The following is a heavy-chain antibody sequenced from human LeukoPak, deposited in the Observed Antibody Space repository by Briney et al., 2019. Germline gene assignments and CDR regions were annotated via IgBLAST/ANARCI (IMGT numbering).Heavy chain of an antibody. CDR3: AREGSSGWYDRGAFDI. CDR2: IYYSGST. J-gene: IGHJ3*02. CDR1: GGSISSYY. Sequence: SETLSLTCTVSGGSISSYYWSWIRQPPGKGREWIGYIYYSGSTNYNPSLKSRVTISVDTSKNQFSLKLSSVTAADTAVYYCAREGSSGWYDRGAFDIWGQGTMVTVSS. D-gene: IGHD6-19*01. V-gene: IGHV4-59*01.